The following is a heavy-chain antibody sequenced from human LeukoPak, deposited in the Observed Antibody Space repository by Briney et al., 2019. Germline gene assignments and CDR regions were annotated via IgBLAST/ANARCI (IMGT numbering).Heavy chain of an antibody. V-gene: IGHV3-74*01. CDR1: GFTFSHYW. CDR2: INNDGRST. CDR3: ARERSGWLFDY. J-gene: IGHJ4*02. Sequence: GGSLRLSCAASGFTFSHYWMHWVRQVPGKGLVWVSHINNDGRSTTYADSVKGRFTISRDNAKNTLYLQMNSLRAEDTAVYYCARERSGWLFDYWGQGTLVTVSS. D-gene: IGHD6-19*01.